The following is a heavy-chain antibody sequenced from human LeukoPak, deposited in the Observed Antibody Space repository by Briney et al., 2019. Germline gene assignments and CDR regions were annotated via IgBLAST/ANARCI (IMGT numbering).Heavy chain of an antibody. CDR1: GFTFSSYS. CDR3: VTDTSMGELFDY. J-gene: IGHJ4*02. D-gene: IGHD5-18*01. V-gene: IGHV3-48*02. CDR2: ISSSSNTM. Sequence: PGGSLRLSCAASGFTFSSYSMNWVRQAPGKGLEWVSYISSSSNTMYYADSVKGRFTISRDNAKNSLYLQMNSLRDEDTALYYCVTDTSMGELFDYWGQGTLVTVSS.